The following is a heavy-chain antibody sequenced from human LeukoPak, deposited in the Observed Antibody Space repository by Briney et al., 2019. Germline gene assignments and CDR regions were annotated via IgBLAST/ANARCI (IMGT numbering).Heavy chain of an antibody. CDR3: ASQGSGGSYSQIDY. Sequence: PSETLSLTCTVSGGSISSSSYYWGWIRQPPGKGLEWIGSIYYSGSTYYNSSLKSRVTISVDTSKNQFSLKLSSVTAADTAVYYCASQGSGGSYSQIDYWGQGTLVTVSS. D-gene: IGHD2-15*01. J-gene: IGHJ4*02. CDR2: IYYSGST. CDR1: GGSISSSSYY. V-gene: IGHV4-39*01.